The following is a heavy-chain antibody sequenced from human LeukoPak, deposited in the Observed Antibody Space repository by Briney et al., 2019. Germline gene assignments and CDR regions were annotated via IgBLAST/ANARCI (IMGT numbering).Heavy chain of an antibody. CDR3: ARDLGSSGWYKGY. CDR1: GFTFDDYA. Sequence: GGSLRLSCAASGFTFDDYAMHWVRQAPGKGLEWVSLISGDGGSTYYADSVKGRFTISRDNAKNSLYLQMNSLRAEDTAVYYCARDLGSSGWYKGYWGQGTLVTVSS. V-gene: IGHV3-43*02. J-gene: IGHJ4*02. D-gene: IGHD6-19*01. CDR2: ISGDGGST.